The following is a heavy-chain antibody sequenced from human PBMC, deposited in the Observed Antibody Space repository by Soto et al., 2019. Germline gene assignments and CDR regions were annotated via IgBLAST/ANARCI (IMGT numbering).Heavy chain of an antibody. D-gene: IGHD1-1*01. CDR1: GYTFITYG. J-gene: IGHJ4*02. CDR2: ISAYNGNT. Sequence: QVQLVQSGAEVKKPGASVKVSCKASGYTFITYGINWVRQAPGQGLEWMAWISAYNGNTYYAQNFQGRVTITTDTSTSTAYMELRSLRSDDTAIYCCARGTYKDFWGQGTLVTVSS. CDR3: ARGTYKDF. V-gene: IGHV1-18*01.